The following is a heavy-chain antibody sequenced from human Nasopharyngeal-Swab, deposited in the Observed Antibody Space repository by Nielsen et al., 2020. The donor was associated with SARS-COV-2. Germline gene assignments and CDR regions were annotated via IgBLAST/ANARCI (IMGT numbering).Heavy chain of an antibody. CDR2: ITWNSGGI. CDR1: GCTFDDYA. D-gene: IGHD6-19*01. J-gene: IGHJ4*02. CDR3: AKLGAQGAVADHFDS. V-gene: IGHV3-9*01. Sequence: SLKISCAASGCTFDDYAMHWVRQAPGKGLEWVSGITWNSGGIGYADSVKGRFTISRDNAKNSLYLQMNSLRPEDTALYYCAKLGAQGAVADHFDSWGQGTLVTVSS.